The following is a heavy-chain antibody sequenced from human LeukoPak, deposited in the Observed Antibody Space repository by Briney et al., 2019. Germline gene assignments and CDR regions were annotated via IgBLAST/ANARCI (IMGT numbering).Heavy chain of an antibody. Sequence: ASVKVSCKASGYTFTGYYMHWVRQAPGQGLEWMGWINPNCGGINYAQKFQGRVTMTRDTSISTAYMELSRLRSDDTAVYYCARVPGYVPFFDYWGQGTLVTVSS. J-gene: IGHJ4*02. CDR1: GYTFTGYY. CDR3: ARVPGYVPFFDY. V-gene: IGHV1-2*02. CDR2: INPNCGGI. D-gene: IGHD3-16*01.